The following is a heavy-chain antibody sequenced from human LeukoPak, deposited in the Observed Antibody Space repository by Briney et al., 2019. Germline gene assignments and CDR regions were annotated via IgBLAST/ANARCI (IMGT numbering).Heavy chain of an antibody. CDR1: SGSFSGYY. V-gene: IGHV4-34*01. Sequence: SETLSLTCAVYSGSFSGYYWRWLPQPPGKELEWFGEINHSRSNNCNPYHKSRVTISVDTTKNQFSLKLSSVTAADTAVYYCARVPIPYDYVWGSYRYTGSWFDPWGQGTLVTVSS. CDR3: ARVPIPYDYVWGSYRYTGSWFDP. J-gene: IGHJ5*02. CDR2: INHSRSN. D-gene: IGHD3-16*02.